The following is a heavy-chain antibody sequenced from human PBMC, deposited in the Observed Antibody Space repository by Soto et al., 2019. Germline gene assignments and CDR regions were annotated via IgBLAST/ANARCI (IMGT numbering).Heavy chain of an antibody. Sequence: QVQLVQSGGEVKKPGASAKVSCKASGYTFTNYGISWVRQAPGQGLEWMGWINVYNGNTKYAQKVQGRVTMTTDTSTSTAYMELRSLRSDDTAVYYCARGVGSGSYYNQYNWFDPWGQGTLVTVSS. CDR2: INVYNGNT. J-gene: IGHJ5*02. CDR1: GYTFTNYG. CDR3: ARGVGSGSYYNQYNWFDP. D-gene: IGHD3-10*01. V-gene: IGHV1-18*01.